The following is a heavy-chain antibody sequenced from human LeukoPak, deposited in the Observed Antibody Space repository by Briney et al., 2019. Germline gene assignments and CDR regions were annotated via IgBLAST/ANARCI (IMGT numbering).Heavy chain of an antibody. D-gene: IGHD1-14*01. V-gene: IGHV3-7*01. CDR1: GFTFDSYW. J-gene: IGHJ4*02. CDR2: IKQDGNEK. Sequence: GGSLRLSCAASGFTFDSYWMSWVRQAPGKGLEWVANIKQDGNEKYYVDSVKGRFTIYRDNAENSLYLQMNSLRAEDTAVYYCTRDPLTQNDYWGQGTLVTVS. CDR3: TRDPLTQNDY.